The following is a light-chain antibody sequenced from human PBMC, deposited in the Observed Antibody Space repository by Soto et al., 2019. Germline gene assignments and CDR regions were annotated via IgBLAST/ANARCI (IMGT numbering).Light chain of an antibody. CDR1: SSDIGGYEY. CDR2: DVS. CDR3: NSYTSSNPLGV. J-gene: IGLJ1*01. V-gene: IGLV2-14*03. Sequence: QSALTQPASVSGSPGQSITISCTGTSSDIGGYEYVSWYQQQPGKAPKRIIYDVSDRPSGVSNRFSGSKSGNTASLAISGLQAEDEADYYCNSYTSSNPLGVFGTGTKLTVL.